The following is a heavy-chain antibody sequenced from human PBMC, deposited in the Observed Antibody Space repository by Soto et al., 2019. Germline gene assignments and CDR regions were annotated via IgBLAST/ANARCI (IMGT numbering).Heavy chain of an antibody. J-gene: IGHJ4*02. CDR3: ARGVSRRATYSAIDN. D-gene: IGHD2-15*01. Sequence: QVPLVQSGPEVKKPGASVKVSCKTSGYTPTNYDIGWVRQAPGQGLEYMGWISAYNGNTNYARKLQDRVTLTTDTSTSTAYLELRSLQSDNTDIYFSARGVSRRATYSAIDNSGQGTLVTVSS. V-gene: IGHV1-18*01. CDR1: GYTPTNYD. CDR2: ISAYNGNT.